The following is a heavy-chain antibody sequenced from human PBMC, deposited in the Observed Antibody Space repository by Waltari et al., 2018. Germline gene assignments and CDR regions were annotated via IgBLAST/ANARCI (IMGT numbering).Heavy chain of an antibody. CDR3: AKDDGGIGGYSYNWRLLGLDY. CDR1: GGSISSSN. D-gene: IGHD2-15*01. CDR2: ISYGGSNK. J-gene: IGHJ4*02. Sequence: QVQLQESGPGLVKPSGTLSLTCAVSGGSISSSNWWSWVRQPPGKGLEWVAIISYGGSNKSYADSVKGRFTISRDNSKNTLYLQMSSLRVEDTALYYCAKDDGGIGGYSYNWRLLGLDYWGQGTLVTVSS. V-gene: IGHV3-30*18.